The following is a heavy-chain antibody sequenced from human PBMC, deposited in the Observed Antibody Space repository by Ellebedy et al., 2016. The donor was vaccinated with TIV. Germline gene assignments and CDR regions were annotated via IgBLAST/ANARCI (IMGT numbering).Heavy chain of an antibody. J-gene: IGHJ6*02. CDR1: GFTFSSYW. CDR2: INSDGSST. CDR3: AKAPHLTRYYYGMAV. D-gene: IGHD3-9*01. V-gene: IGHV3-74*01. Sequence: GESLKISCAASGFTFSSYWMHWVRQAPGKGLVWVSRINSDGSSTSYADSVKGRFTISRDNAKNTLYLQMNSLRAEDTAVYYCAKAPHLTRYYYGMAVWGQGTTVTVSS.